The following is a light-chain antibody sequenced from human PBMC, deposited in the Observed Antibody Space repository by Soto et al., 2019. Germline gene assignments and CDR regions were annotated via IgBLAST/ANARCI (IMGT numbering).Light chain of an antibody. V-gene: IGKV1D-13*01. CDR3: QQFNNYPRT. Sequence: AIQLTQSPSSLSASVGDRVTITCRASQGISSSLAWYQQKPGKAPKLLIYDASSLESGVPSRFSGSGSGTDFTLTISRLQPEDFATYYFQQFNNYPRTFGQVTKVEIK. CDR1: QGISSS. CDR2: DAS. J-gene: IGKJ1*01.